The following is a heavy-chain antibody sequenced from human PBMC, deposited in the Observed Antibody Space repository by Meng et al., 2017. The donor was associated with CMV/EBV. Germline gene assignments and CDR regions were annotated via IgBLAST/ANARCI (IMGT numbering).Heavy chain of an antibody. CDR3: ARGGIAAAGPFDY. CDR2: INHSGST. CDR1: GGSFSGYY. V-gene: IGHV4-34*01. D-gene: IGHD6-13*01. J-gene: IGHJ4*02. Sequence: VQLPQVGAGLLKPSETLSLTCAVYGGSFSGYYWSWIRQPPGKGLEWIGEINHSGSTNYNPSLKSRVTISVDTSKNQFSLKLSSVTAADTAVYYCARGGIAAAGPFDYWGQGTLVTVSS.